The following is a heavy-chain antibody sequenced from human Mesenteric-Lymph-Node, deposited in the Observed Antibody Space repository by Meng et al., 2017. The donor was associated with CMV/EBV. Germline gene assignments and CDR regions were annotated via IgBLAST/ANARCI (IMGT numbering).Heavy chain of an antibody. Sequence: GESLKISCAASGFTFSSYGMSWVRQAPGKGLEWVSVIYSGSPLTYYGDPVKGRFTISRDNSKNTLYLQMNSLRADDTAVYYCAKLGGRQWRTVPFDHWGQGTLVTVSS. CDR1: GFTFSSYG. D-gene: IGHD6-19*01. CDR2: IYSGSPLT. J-gene: IGHJ4*02. V-gene: IGHV3-23*03. CDR3: AKLGGRQWRTVPFDH.